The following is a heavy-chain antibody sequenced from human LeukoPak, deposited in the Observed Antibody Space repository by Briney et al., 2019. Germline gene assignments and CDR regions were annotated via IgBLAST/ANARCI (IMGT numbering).Heavy chain of an antibody. D-gene: IGHD3-22*01. CDR2: IYSGGST. CDR1: GFTVSSNY. CDR3: ARDSDDSSAPDV. J-gene: IGHJ6*04. V-gene: IGHV3-66*02. Sequence: GGSLRLSCAASGFTVSSNYMSWVRQAPGTGLEWVSVIYSGGSTYYADSVKGRFTISRDNSKNTLYLQMNSLRAEDTAVYYCARDSDDSSAPDVWGKGTTVTVSS.